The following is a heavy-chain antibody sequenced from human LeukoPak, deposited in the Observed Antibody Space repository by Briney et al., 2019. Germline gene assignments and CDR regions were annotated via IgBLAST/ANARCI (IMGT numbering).Heavy chain of an antibody. V-gene: IGHV1-58*02. J-gene: IGHJ6*02. D-gene: IGHD6-13*01. CDR3: AAGFDEDSIAAAGNYYYYGMDV. CDR1: GFTFTSSA. CDR2: IVVGSGNT. Sequence: GTSVKVSCKASGFTFTSSAMQWVRQARGQRLEWIGWIVVGSGNTNYAQKFQESVTITRDMSTSTAYMELSSLRSEDTAVYYCAAGFDEDSIAAAGNYYYYGMDVWGQGTTVTVSS.